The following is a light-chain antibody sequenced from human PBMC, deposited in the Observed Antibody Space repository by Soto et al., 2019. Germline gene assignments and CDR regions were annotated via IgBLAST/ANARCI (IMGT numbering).Light chain of an antibody. CDR1: QSASSSY. CDR2: GAS. J-gene: IGKJ1*01. V-gene: IGKV3D-20*02. Sequence: EIVLTQSPGTLSLSPGERATLSCRASQSASSSYLAWYQQKPGQAPRLLIYGASNRATGIPARFSGSGSGTDFTLTISSLEPEDFAVYYCQHRMNWPWTFGQGTKVDIK. CDR3: QHRMNWPWT.